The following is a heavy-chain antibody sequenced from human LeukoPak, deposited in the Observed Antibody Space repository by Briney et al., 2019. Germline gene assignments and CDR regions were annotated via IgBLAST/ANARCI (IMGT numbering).Heavy chain of an antibody. CDR2: IYYSGST. CDR1: GGSISSGGYY. J-gene: IGHJ4*02. CDR3: ARGYYDTSAYSNPFDF. D-gene: IGHD3-22*01. Sequence: SETLSLTCTVSGGSISSGGYYWSWIRQHPGKGLEWIGYIYYSGSTYYNPSLKSRVTISVDTSKNQFSLKLSSVTAADTAVYFCARGYYDTSAYSNPFDFWGQGTLVTVSS. V-gene: IGHV4-31*03.